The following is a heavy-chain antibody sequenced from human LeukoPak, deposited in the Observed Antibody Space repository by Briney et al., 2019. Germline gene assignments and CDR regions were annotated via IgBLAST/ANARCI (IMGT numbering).Heavy chain of an antibody. CDR3: ASVRGVMDTPISYFDY. V-gene: IGHV1-69*05. CDR1: GGTFSSYA. D-gene: IGHD3-10*02. J-gene: IGHJ4*02. Sequence: ASVKVSCKASGGTFSSYAISWVRQAPGQGLEWMGGIIPIFGTANYAQKFQGRVTITTDESTSTAYMELSSLRSEDTAVYYCASVRGVMDTPISYFDYWGQGTLVTVSS. CDR2: IIPIFGTA.